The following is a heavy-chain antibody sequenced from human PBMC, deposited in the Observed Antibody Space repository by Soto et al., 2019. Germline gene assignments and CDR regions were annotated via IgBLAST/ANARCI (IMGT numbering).Heavy chain of an antibody. Sequence: QVQLVESGGGVVQPGRSLRLSCAASGFTFSSYGMHWVRQAPGKGLEWVAIISYDGSAKYYADSVKGRCTISRDSSKNTVYLEMNSLTTEDTAVYFCAKDNPAVDSWGQGTLVTVSS. CDR2: ISYDGSAK. CDR3: AKDNPAVDS. V-gene: IGHV3-30*18. CDR1: GFTFSSYG. J-gene: IGHJ4*02.